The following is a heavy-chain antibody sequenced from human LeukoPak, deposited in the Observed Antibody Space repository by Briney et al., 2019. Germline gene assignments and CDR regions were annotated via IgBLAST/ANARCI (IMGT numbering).Heavy chain of an antibody. Sequence: GASVKVSCKASGYTFTGYYMHWVRQAPGQGLEWMGWINPNSGGTNYAQKFQGRVTMTRDTSISTAYMELSRLRSDDTAVYYYARDYGSGSYAYYYGMDVWGQGTTVTVSS. CDR1: GYTFTGYY. J-gene: IGHJ6*02. CDR2: INPNSGGT. D-gene: IGHD3-10*01. CDR3: ARDYGSGSYAYYYGMDV. V-gene: IGHV1-2*02.